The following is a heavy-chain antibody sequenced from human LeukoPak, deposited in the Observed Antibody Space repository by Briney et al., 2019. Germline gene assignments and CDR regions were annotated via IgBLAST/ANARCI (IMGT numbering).Heavy chain of an antibody. D-gene: IGHD3-10*01. CDR3: AKGAMVRGVLDY. V-gene: IGHV3-23*01. Sequence: QPGGSLRLSCAASGFTFSSHGVNWVRQAPGKGLEWVSGISPSGDITYYTDSVQGRFTISRDNSKNMMYVQMNSLRAEDTAVYYCAKGAMVRGVLDYWGQGTLVTVSS. J-gene: IGHJ4*02. CDR1: GFTFSSHG. CDR2: ISPSGDIT.